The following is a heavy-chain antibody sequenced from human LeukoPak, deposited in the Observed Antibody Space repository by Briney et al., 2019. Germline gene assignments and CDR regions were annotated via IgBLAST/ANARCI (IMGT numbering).Heavy chain of an antibody. CDR1: GFTFNNYA. CDR3: ARDYADYVGYFFFDY. J-gene: IGHJ4*02. CDR2: ISGGGETT. V-gene: IGHV3-23*01. Sequence: GGSLRLSCAASGFTFNNYAMNWVRQAPGKGLEWVSSISGGGETTYYADSAKGRFTISRDNSQNTLYLQMNSLRAEDTAVYYCARDYADYVGYFFFDYWGQGTLVTVSP. D-gene: IGHD4-17*01.